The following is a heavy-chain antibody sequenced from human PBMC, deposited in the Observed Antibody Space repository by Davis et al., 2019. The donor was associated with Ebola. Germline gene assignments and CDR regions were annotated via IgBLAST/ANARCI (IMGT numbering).Heavy chain of an antibody. CDR2: IYYRGST. Sequence: SVTLSLTSTVSGGPICSGGYYWSWTRQHPGKGLERNGNIYYRGSTNYNPSLKSRATMSVDTSRNQSPLNLTSVTAADTAVYYCASVGTGGLQDFWGHGTLVTVSS. V-gene: IGHV4-61*08. CDR3: ASVGTGGLQDF. CDR1: GGPICSGGYY. D-gene: IGHD2-8*02. J-gene: IGHJ4*01.